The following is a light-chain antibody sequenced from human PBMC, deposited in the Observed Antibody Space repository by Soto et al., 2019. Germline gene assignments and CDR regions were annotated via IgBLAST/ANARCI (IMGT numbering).Light chain of an antibody. Sequence: IVLTQSPGTLSLSPGERATLSCRASQSVSSSYFAWYQQKPGQAPRLLIYGASTRATGIPDRFSGSGSGTDFTLTISRLEPEDFAVYYCQQYGNSRTFGQGTKLEIK. J-gene: IGKJ2*01. CDR3: QQYGNSRT. CDR1: QSVSSSY. CDR2: GAS. V-gene: IGKV3-20*01.